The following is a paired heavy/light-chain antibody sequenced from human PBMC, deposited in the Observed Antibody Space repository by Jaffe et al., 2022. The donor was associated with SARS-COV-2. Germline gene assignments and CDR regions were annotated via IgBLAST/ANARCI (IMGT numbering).Heavy chain of an antibody. Sequence: QVQLQESGPGLVKPSETLSLTCTVSGGSISSYYWSWIRQPPGKGLEWIGYIYYSGSTNYNPSLKSRVTISVDTSKNQFSLKLSSVTAADTAVYYCARQVGSTEPPPYYYYYGMDVWGQGTTVTVSS. J-gene: IGHJ6*02. V-gene: IGHV4-59*08. CDR3: ARQVGSTEPPPYYYYYGMDV. CDR2: IYYSGST. CDR1: GGSISSYY. D-gene: IGHD6-13*01.
Light chain of an antibody. CDR3: QAWDSSTENVV. V-gene: IGLV3-1*01. CDR2: QDS. CDR1: KLGDKY. J-gene: IGLJ2*01. Sequence: SYELTQPPSVSVSPGQTASITCSGDKLGDKYACWYQQKPGQSPVLVIYQDSKRPSGIPERFSGSNSGNTATLTISGTQAMDEADYYCQAWDSSTENVVFGGGTKLTVL.